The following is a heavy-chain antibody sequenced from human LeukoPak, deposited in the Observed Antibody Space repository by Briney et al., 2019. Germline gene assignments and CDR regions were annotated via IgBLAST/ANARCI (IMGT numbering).Heavy chain of an antibody. V-gene: IGHV3-23*01. J-gene: IGHJ3*02. D-gene: IGHD3-22*01. Sequence: GGSLRLSCAASGFTISSYAMSWVRQAPGKGLEWVSAISGSGGSTYYADSVKGRFAISRDNSKNTVYLQLNSLGAEDTAVYYCVKEGHSSGYCGVFDIWGQGTTVTVSS. CDR2: ISGSGGST. CDR1: GFTISSYA. CDR3: VKEGHSSGYCGVFDI.